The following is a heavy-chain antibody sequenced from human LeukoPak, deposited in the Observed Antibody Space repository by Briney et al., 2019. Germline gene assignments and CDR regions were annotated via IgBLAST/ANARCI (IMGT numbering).Heavy chain of an antibody. Sequence: PGGSLRLSCAASGFTFSNYGMHWVRQAPGKGLEWVAFIWYDGSNKYYADSVKGRFTISRDNSKSTVYLQMNSLRAEDTAAYYCAKVLAVTSYGAKSIFDHWGQGTLVTVSS. D-gene: IGHD4-23*01. CDR1: GFTFSNYG. CDR3: AKVLAVTSYGAKSIFDH. V-gene: IGHV3-30*02. J-gene: IGHJ4*02. CDR2: IWYDGSNK.